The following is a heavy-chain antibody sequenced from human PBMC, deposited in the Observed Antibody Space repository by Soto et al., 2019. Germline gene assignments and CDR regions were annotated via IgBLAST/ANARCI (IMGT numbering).Heavy chain of an antibody. Sequence: EVQLLESGGGLVQPGGSLRLSCAASGFTFSSYAISWVRQAPGKGLEWVSAISGSGGRPDYADSVKGRFTISRDNSQNTLYLQMNSLRAEDTAVDYCAKARPAGTWSYYGMDVWGQGTTVTVSS. V-gene: IGHV3-23*01. J-gene: IGHJ6*02. CDR1: GFTFSSYA. CDR3: AKARPAGTWSYYGMDV. CDR2: ISGSGGRP. D-gene: IGHD6-13*01.